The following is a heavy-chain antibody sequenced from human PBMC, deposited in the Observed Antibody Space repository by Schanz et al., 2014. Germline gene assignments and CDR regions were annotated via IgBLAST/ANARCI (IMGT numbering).Heavy chain of an antibody. D-gene: IGHD1-1*01. CDR3: ARDTTWRLDL. CDR1: GGSISSATYY. CDR2: VFPNGIT. J-gene: IGHJ2*01. Sequence: QVQLQESGPVLVKPSETLSLTCTVSGGSISSATYYWSWIRQPAGKALEWVGRVFPNGITNYNPSRKSRVPISLAPSKNHFSLTLPSLTAADTAVYYCARDTTWRLDLWGRGTLVTVSS. V-gene: IGHV4-61*02.